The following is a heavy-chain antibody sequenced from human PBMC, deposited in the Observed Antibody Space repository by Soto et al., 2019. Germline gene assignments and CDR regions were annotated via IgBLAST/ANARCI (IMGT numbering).Heavy chain of an antibody. Sequence: GGSLRRSCAASGFNFSIYAMSWVRQAPGKGLEWVSTIGGNGDSTSYPDSVKGRFTISRDNSKNTLFLQMNSLRAEDTAVYYCAKARSCSGIFDCWGQGPLVTVSS. CDR3: AKARSCSGIFDC. CDR1: GFNFSIYA. J-gene: IGHJ4*02. CDR2: IGGNGDST. D-gene: IGHD3-10*02. V-gene: IGHV3-23*01.